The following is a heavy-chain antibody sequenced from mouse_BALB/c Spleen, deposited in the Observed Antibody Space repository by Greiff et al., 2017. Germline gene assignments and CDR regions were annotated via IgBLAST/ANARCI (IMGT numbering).Heavy chain of an antibody. Sequence: EVQRVESGPELVKPGASVKISCKASGYSFTGYFMNWVMQSHGKSLEWIGRINPYNGDTFYNQKFKGKATLTVDKSSSTAHMELRSLASEDSAVYYCARGGSYYFDYWGQGTTLTVSS. CDR1: GYSFTGYF. CDR3: ARGGSYYFDY. J-gene: IGHJ2*01. V-gene: IGHV1-20*02. CDR2: INPYNGDT.